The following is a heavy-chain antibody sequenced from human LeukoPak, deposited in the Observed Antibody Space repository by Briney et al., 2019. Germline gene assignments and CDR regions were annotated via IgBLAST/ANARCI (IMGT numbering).Heavy chain of an antibody. CDR3: ARGRRTLIVGATRNAFDV. CDR1: GFTFSSYG. CDR2: IRYDGSNK. V-gene: IGHV3-30*02. Sequence: PGGSLRLSCAASGFTFSSYGMYWVRQAPGKGLEWVAFIRYDGSNKYYADSVKGRFTVPRDNSKNTLYLQMNSLRPEDTAVYYCARGRRTLIVGATRNAFDVWGQGTIVTVSS. J-gene: IGHJ3*01. D-gene: IGHD1-26*01.